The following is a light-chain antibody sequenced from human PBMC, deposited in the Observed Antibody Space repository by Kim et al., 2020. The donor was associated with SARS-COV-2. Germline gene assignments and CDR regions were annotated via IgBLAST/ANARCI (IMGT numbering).Light chain of an antibody. CDR3: QAWDSSTV. CDR2: QHT. V-gene: IGLV3-1*01. Sequence: SYELTQPPSVSVSPGQTASITCSGDKLGDKYACWYQQKPGQSPVLVIYQHTKRPSGIPERFSGSNSGNTATLTISGTQAMDEADYYCQAWDSSTVFGTGT. J-gene: IGLJ1*01. CDR1: KLGDKY.